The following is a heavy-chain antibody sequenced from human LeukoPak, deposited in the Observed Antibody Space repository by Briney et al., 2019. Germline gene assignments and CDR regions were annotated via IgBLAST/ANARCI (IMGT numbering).Heavy chain of an antibody. CDR3: ARRQDGHDY. Sequence: SETLSLTCTGSGVSIANTFYYWNWLRQPAGKGLEWIGRIFTTGSTNYNPSLKSRVTISLDTARNQFSLKLSSVTAADTAVYYCARRQDGHDYWGQGTLVTDSS. V-gene: IGHV4-61*02. CDR1: GVSIANTFYY. J-gene: IGHJ4*02. CDR2: IFTTGST.